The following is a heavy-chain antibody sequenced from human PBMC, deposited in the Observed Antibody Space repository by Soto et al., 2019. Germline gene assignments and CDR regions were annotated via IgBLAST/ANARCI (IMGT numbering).Heavy chain of an antibody. J-gene: IGHJ3*01. V-gene: IGHV3-9*01. D-gene: IGHD3-22*01. CDR2: ITLSSRNI. CDR1: GFTFDDYT. CDR3: AKDWEVVSGNGAFDV. Sequence: EEQLVVSGGGLVQPGRSLRLSCAGSGFTFDDYTMHWVRQAPGKGLEWVAGITLSSRNIAYADSVKGRFTISRDNAKNSLYLQMSSLRPEDTALYYCAKDWEVVSGNGAFDVWGRGTMVTVSS.